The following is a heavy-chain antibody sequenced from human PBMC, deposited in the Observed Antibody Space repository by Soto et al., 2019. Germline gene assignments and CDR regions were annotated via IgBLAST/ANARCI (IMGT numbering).Heavy chain of an antibody. Sequence: SETLSLTCTVSGYSITNGYYWGWIRQPPGKGLEWIGSIYHSGNTYYNPSLKSRVTLSIDTSKNQFSLKLRSVTAADTAMYYCARVKLAGRGSFHDWGQGTLVTVSS. CDR3: ARVKLAGRGSFHD. V-gene: IGHV4-38-2*02. CDR2: IYHSGNT. J-gene: IGHJ4*02. CDR1: GYSITNGYY. D-gene: IGHD3-3*02.